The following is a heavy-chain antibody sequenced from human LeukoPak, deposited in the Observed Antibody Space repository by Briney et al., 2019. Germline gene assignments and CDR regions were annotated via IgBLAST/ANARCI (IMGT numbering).Heavy chain of an antibody. CDR2: VNPSGST. V-gene: IGHV4-34*01. D-gene: IGHD1-1*01. Sequence: PSETLSLTCVVSDESLSGYSWNWIRQPPGKGLECIGEVNPSGSTNYNPSLQSRATISVDRSKNHFSLNLTSVTAADTAVYYCARGVKQLGRFYFYMDVWGNGTTVIVSS. J-gene: IGHJ6*03. CDR1: DESLSGYS. CDR3: ARGVKQLGRFYFYMDV.